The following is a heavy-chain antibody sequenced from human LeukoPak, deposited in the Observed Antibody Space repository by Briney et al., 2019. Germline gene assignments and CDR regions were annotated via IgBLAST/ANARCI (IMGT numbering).Heavy chain of an antibody. CDR3: ARVYGSRAFDI. CDR1: GGSVTTYY. J-gene: IGHJ3*02. CDR2: IYLRGST. V-gene: IGHV4-4*07. D-gene: IGHD3-10*01. Sequence: KPSETLSLTCTVSGGSVTTYYWSWIRQPAGKGLEWIGRIYLRGSTNYNPSLESRVTLSADTSKNQFSLKMSSVTAADTGVYYCARVYGSRAFDIWGQGTLVTVSS.